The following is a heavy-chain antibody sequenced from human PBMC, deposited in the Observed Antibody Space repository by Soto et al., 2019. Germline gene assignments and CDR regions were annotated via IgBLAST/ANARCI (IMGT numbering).Heavy chain of an antibody. CDR3: ATGLSTRGYYMDA. CDR1: GFSFSIYW. Sequence: EVQLVESGGGLVQPGGSLILSCAASGFSFSIYWMHWVRQAPGKGLVWVSHIITDGSSTSYADSVRGRFTISRDTAKNTLYLQMNSLRAEDTAVYYCATGLSTRGYYMDAWGKGTTVTVSS. CDR2: IITDGSST. J-gene: IGHJ6*03. V-gene: IGHV3-74*01. D-gene: IGHD1-26*01.